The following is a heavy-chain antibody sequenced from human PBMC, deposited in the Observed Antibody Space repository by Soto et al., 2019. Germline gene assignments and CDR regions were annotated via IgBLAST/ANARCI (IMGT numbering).Heavy chain of an antibody. CDR2: IIPIFGTA. Sequence: GASVKVSCKASGGTFSSYAISWVRQAPGQGLEWMGGIIPIFGTANYAQKFQGRVTITADESTGTAYMELSSLRSEDTAVYYCARGSSNYLGYYGMDVWGQGTTVTVS. J-gene: IGHJ6*02. D-gene: IGHD4-4*01. CDR1: GGTFSSYA. V-gene: IGHV1-69*13. CDR3: ARGSSNYLGYYGMDV.